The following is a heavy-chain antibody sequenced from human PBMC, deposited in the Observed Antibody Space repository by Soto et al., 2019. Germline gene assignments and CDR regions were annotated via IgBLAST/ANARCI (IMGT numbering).Heavy chain of an antibody. D-gene: IGHD6-13*01. Sequence: ASVKVSCKASGGTFSSYAISWVRQAPGQGLEWMGGIIPIFGTANYAQKFQGRVTITADKSTSTAYMELSSLRSEDTAVYYCARDKNIAAAGTLYNWFDPWGQGTLVTV. CDR3: ARDKNIAAAGTLYNWFDP. CDR2: IIPIFGTA. J-gene: IGHJ5*02. CDR1: GGTFSSYA. V-gene: IGHV1-69*06.